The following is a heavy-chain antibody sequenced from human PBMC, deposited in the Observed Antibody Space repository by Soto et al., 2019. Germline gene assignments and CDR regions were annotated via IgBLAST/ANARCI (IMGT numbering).Heavy chain of an antibody. CDR3: AREGFSYGMDV. V-gene: IGHV4-30-4*01. J-gene: IGHJ6*02. CDR1: GGSISSGDYY. CDR2: IYYSGST. Sequence: SETLSLTCTVSGGSISSGDYYWSWIRQPPGEGLEWIGYIYYSGSTYYNPSLKSRVTTSVDTSKNQFSLKLSSVTAADTAVYYCAREGFSYGMDVWGQGTTVTVSS.